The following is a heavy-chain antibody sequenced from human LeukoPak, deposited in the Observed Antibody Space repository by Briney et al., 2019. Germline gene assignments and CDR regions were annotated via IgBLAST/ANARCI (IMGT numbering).Heavy chain of an antibody. Sequence: ASVKVSCKASGYTFTSYGISWVRQAPGQGLEWMRWISAYNGNTNYAQKLQGRVTMTTDTSTSTAYMELRSLRSDDTAVYYCARNRAEWLVSYYYMDVWGKGTTVTVSS. J-gene: IGHJ6*03. CDR3: ARNRAEWLVSYYYMDV. V-gene: IGHV1-18*01. CDR1: GYTFTSYG. CDR2: ISAYNGNT. D-gene: IGHD6-19*01.